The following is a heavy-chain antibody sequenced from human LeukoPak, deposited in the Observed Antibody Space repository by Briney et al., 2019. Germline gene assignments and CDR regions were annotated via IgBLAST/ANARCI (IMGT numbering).Heavy chain of an antibody. Sequence: ASVKVSCKASGYTFTSYYMHWVRQAPGQGLEWMGIINPSGGSTSYAQKFQGRVTMTRDTSTSTVYMELSSLRSEDTAVYYCAGAPGYCSGGSCYSALDYWGQGTLVTVSS. D-gene: IGHD2-15*01. CDR3: AGAPGYCSGGSCYSALDY. CDR1: GYTFTSYY. J-gene: IGHJ4*02. CDR2: INPSGGST. V-gene: IGHV1-46*01.